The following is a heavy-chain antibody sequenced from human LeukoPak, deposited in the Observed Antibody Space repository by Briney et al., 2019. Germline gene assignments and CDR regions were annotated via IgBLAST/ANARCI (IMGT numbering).Heavy chain of an antibody. V-gene: IGHV3-30*04. Sequence: GGSLRLSCAAPGFTFSSYAMHWVRQAPGKGLEWVAVISYDGSNKYYADSVKGRFTISRDNSKNMLYLQMNSLGAEDTAVYYCARTAYDILTGYAFDIWGQGTMVTVSS. CDR2: ISYDGSNK. J-gene: IGHJ3*02. CDR3: ARTAYDILTGYAFDI. D-gene: IGHD3-9*01. CDR1: GFTFSSYA.